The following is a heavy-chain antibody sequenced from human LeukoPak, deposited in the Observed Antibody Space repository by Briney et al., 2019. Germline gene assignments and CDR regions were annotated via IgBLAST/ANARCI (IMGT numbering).Heavy chain of an antibody. CDR2: MYHSGSTYYHTGST. CDR1: AYSISSDYY. V-gene: IGHV4-39*07. CDR3: ASFFGGNYASGAQTGIDY. Sequence: SETLSLTCTVSAYSISSDYYWGWIRPPPGKGLEWIGIMYHSGSTYYHTGSTYYNPSLKSRVTISVDTSKNQFSLKLSSVTAADTAMYYCASFFGGNYASGAQTGIDYWGRGTLVTVSS. D-gene: IGHD3-10*01. J-gene: IGHJ4*02.